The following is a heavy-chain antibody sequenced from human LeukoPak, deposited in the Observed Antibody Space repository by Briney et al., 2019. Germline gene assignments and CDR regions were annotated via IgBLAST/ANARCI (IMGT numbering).Heavy chain of an antibody. Sequence: GGSLRLSCAASGFSLSSFAMTWVRQAPGKGLEWVSTIRSNGATAYNADSVKGRFTISRDNSENTVYLQMNSLRVEDTAIYYCARGQEFDDGVFDSWGQGTLVTVSS. CDR1: GFSLSSFA. V-gene: IGHV3-23*01. D-gene: IGHD1-1*01. J-gene: IGHJ4*02. CDR2: IRSNGATA. CDR3: ARGQEFDDGVFDS.